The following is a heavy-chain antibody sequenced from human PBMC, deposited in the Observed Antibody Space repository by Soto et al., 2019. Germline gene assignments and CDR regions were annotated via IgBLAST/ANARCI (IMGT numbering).Heavy chain of an antibody. D-gene: IGHD3-3*01. V-gene: IGHV3-7*01. CDR1: GFTFSSYW. J-gene: IGHJ5*02. CDR2: IKQDGSEK. CDR3: AREVVLYYYDFWSGYDYNWFDP. Sequence: GGSVRLSCAASGFTFSSYWMSWVRQAPGKGLEWVANIKQDGSEKYYVDSVKGRFTISRDNAKNSLYLQMNSLRAEDTAVYYCAREVVLYYYDFWSGYDYNWFDPWGQGTLVTVSS.